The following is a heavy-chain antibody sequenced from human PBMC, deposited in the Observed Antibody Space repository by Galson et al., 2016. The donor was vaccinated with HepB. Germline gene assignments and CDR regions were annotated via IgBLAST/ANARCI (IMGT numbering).Heavy chain of an antibody. CDR3: ARSTRSSGRHPFYF. CDR2: ISSSSSSI. CDR1: GFTFSSYS. Sequence: SLRLSCAASGFTFSSYSMNWVRQAPGKGLEWVSSISSSSSSIYTADSVRGRFTISRDNAKNSLYLQMNSLRAEDTAVYYCARSTRSSGRHPFYFWGQGTLVTVSS. D-gene: IGHD3-22*01. J-gene: IGHJ4*02. V-gene: IGHV3-21*01.